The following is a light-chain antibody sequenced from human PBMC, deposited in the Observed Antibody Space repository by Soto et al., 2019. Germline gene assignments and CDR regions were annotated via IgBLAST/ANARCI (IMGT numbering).Light chain of an antibody. CDR1: QSISSY. J-gene: IGKJ1*01. CDR3: QQSYRTPRT. CDR2: AAS. Sequence: DIQMTQSPSSLSASVGDRVTITCRASQSISSYLNWYQQKPGKAPKLLIYAASSLQSGVPSRFSGSGSGTDFTLTISSLQPEDFATYYCQQSYRTPRTSGQGSKVEIX. V-gene: IGKV1-39*01.